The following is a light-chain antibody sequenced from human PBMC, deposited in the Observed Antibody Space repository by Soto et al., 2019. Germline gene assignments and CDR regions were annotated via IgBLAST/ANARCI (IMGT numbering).Light chain of an antibody. CDR2: EVS. V-gene: IGLV2-8*01. CDR3: SSYAGSNLWV. J-gene: IGLJ3*02. CDR1: SSDVGGYHY. Sequence: QSALTQPPSASGSPGQSVTISCTGTSSDVGGYHYVSWYQQHPGKAPKLMIYEVSKRPSGVPDRFSGSNSGNTASLTVSGLQAEDEADYYCSSYAGSNLWVFGGGTKLTVL.